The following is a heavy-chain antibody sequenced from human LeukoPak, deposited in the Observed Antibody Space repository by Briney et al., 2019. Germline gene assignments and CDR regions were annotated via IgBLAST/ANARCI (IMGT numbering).Heavy chain of an antibody. V-gene: IGHV4-38-2*02. Sequence: SETLSPTCTVSGYSISSGYYWGWIRQPPGKGLEWIGSIYHSGSTYYNPSLKSRVTISVDTSKNQFSLKLSSVTAADTAVYYCARDPRGYSYGDWGQGTLVTVSS. CDR3: ARDPRGYSYGD. CDR1: GYSISSGYY. CDR2: IYHSGST. D-gene: IGHD5-18*01. J-gene: IGHJ4*02.